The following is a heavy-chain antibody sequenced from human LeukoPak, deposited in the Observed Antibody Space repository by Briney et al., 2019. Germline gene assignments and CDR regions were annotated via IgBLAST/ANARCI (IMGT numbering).Heavy chain of an antibody. CDR2: IYYSGST. J-gene: IGHJ4*02. CDR1: GGSISTSSYY. D-gene: IGHD6-19*01. Sequence: SETLSLTCTVSGGSISTSSYYWGWIRQPPGKGLEWIGSIYYSGSTYYNPSLKSRVTISVDTSKNQFSLKLSSVTAADTAVYYCARRGSGWYYFDYWGQGTLVTVSS. CDR3: ARRGSGWYYFDY. V-gene: IGHV4-39*01.